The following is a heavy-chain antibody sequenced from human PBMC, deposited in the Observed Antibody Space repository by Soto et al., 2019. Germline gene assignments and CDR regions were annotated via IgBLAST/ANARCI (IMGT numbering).Heavy chain of an antibody. CDR1: GGSISGYY. CDR3: ARQGTFGVAPYYAMDV. V-gene: IGHV4-59*01. Sequence: SETLSLTCTVSGGSISGYYWSWIRQPPGKGLEWIGYMYNTGSTVYNPSFKSRVTISVDTSKNQFSLKLNSVTAADTAMYYCARQGTFGVAPYYAMDVWGQGTTVTVSS. CDR2: MYNTGST. D-gene: IGHD3-3*01. J-gene: IGHJ6*02.